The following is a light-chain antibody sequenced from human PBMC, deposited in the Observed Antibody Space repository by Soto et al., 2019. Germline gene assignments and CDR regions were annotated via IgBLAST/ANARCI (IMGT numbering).Light chain of an antibody. J-gene: IGKJ2*01. CDR1: QSISSW. Sequence: DIQMTQSPSTLSASVGDRVTITCRASQSISSWLAWYQQKPGKAPKLLIYTASSLDSGVTSRFSGSRSGTEVTLTISSLQPDDFATYYCQEYNSHSRYTFGQGTKLEIK. CDR3: QEYNSHSRYT. CDR2: TAS. V-gene: IGKV1-5*03.